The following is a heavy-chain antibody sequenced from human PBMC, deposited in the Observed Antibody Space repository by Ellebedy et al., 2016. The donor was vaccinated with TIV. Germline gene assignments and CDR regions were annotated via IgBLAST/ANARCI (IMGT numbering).Heavy chain of an antibody. V-gene: IGHV4-4*02. CDR1: GGSISSSNW. J-gene: IGHJ5*02. Sequence: MPSETLSLTCAVSGGSISSSNWWSWVRQPPGKGLEWIGEIYHSGSTNYNPSLKSRVTISVDKSKNQFSLKLSSVTAADTAVYYCARLLPTVKGWFDPWGQGTLVTVSS. CDR3: ARLLPTVKGWFDP. CDR2: IYHSGST. D-gene: IGHD2/OR15-2a*01.